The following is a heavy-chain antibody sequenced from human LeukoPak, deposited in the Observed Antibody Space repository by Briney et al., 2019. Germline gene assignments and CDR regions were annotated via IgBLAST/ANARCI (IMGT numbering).Heavy chain of an antibody. Sequence: SETLSLTCAVYGGPYTNYFWSWIRQPPGKGLEWIGEINHRGSTNYNPSLKSRVTISVDTSKNQFSLKLSSVTAADTAVYYCASVTTTRWFDPRGQGTLVTVSS. D-gene: IGHD4-17*01. CDR3: ASVTTTRWFDP. V-gene: IGHV4-34*01. J-gene: IGHJ5*02. CDR1: GGPYTNYF. CDR2: INHRGST.